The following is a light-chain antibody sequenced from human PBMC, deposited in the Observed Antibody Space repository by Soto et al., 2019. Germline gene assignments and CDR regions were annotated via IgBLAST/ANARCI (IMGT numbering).Light chain of an antibody. CDR2: GAS. CDR3: QQYGSSPPT. Sequence: VLTQSPGTLSLSHGERATLSCRASQSVSSNYLAWYQQKPGQAPRLLIYGASSRATGIPDRFSGSGSGTDLTLTISRLEPEDFAVYYCQQYGSSPPTFGQGTKVDIK. V-gene: IGKV3-20*01. CDR1: QSVSSNY. J-gene: IGKJ1*01.